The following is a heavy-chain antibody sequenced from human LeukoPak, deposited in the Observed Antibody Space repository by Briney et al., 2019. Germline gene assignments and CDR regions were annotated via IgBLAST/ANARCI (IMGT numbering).Heavy chain of an antibody. D-gene: IGHD3-3*01. CDR1: GGSFSGYY. J-gene: IGHJ5*02. CDR2: INHSGST. Sequence: ETLSLTCAVYGGSFSGYYWSWIRQPPGKGLEWIGEINHSGSTNYNPSLKSRVTISVDTSKNQFSLKLSSVTAADTAVYYRARVSKVDFWSGYYRRFDPWGQGTLFTVSS. CDR3: ARVSKVDFWSGYYRRFDP. V-gene: IGHV4-34*01.